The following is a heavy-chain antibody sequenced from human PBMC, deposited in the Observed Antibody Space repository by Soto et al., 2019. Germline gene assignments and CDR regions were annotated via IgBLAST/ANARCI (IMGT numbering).Heavy chain of an antibody. CDR2: IYYSGST. CDR1: GGSISSGDYY. V-gene: IGHV4-30-4*01. J-gene: IGHJ3*02. CDR3: ARFEDYDILTGSPDAFDI. D-gene: IGHD3-9*01. Sequence: PSATLSLTCTVSGGSISSGDYYWSWIRQPPGKGLEWIGYIYYSGSTYYNPSLKSRVTISLDTSKNQFSLKLSSVTAADTAVYYCARFEDYDILTGSPDAFDIWGQGTMVTVSS.